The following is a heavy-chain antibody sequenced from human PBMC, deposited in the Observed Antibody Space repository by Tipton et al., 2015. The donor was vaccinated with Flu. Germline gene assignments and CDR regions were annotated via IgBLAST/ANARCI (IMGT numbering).Heavy chain of an antibody. CDR2: IYYSGST. CDR3: ARAGIAAAGAGLDP. Sequence: TLSLTCTVSGGSISSGGYYWSWIRQHPGKGLEWIGYIYYSGSTYYNPSLKSRVTISVDTSKNQFSLKLSSVTAADTAVYYCARAGIAAAGAGLDPWGQGTLVTVSS. D-gene: IGHD6-13*01. J-gene: IGHJ5*02. V-gene: IGHV4-31*03. CDR1: GGSISSGGYY.